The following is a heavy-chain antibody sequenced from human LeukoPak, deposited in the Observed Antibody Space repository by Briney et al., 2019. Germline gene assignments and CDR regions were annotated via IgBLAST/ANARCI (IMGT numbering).Heavy chain of an antibody. CDR3: ARTFRGDYDFWSGYYGTFDY. CDR2: IYPGDSDT. V-gene: IGHV5-51*01. D-gene: IGHD3-3*01. CDR1: GYSFTSYW. J-gene: IGHJ4*02. Sequence: GESLKISCKGSGYSFTSYWIGWVRQMPGKGLEWMGTIYPGDSDTRYSPSFQGQVTTSADKSISTAYLQWSSLKASDTAMYYCARTFRGDYDFWSGYYGTFDYWGQGTLVTVSS.